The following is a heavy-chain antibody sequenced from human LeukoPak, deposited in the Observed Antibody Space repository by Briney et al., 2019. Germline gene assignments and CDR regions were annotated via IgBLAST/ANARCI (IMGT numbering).Heavy chain of an antibody. J-gene: IGHJ4*02. CDR3: AKDGDSSGFSDY. D-gene: IGHD3-22*01. CDR2: ISGSGGST. CDR1: GFTFSSYA. Sequence: GGSLRLSCAASGFTFSSYAMSWVRQAPGKGLEWVSAISGSGGSTYYADSVKGRFTISRDNSKNTLYLQMNSLRAEDTAVYHCAKDGDSSGFSDYWGQGTLVTVSS. V-gene: IGHV3-23*01.